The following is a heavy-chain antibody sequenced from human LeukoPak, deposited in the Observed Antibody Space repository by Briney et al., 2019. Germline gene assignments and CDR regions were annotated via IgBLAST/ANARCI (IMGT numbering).Heavy chain of an antibody. Sequence: GGSLRLSCAASGFIFSSYGMHWVRQAPGKGLEWVAVISYDGGNISYTDSVKGRFTISRDNSKNTLYLQMNSLRAVDTAVYYCAKGSKEVLFTRDHYMDVWGKGTTVTVSS. CDR3: AKGSKEVLFTRDHYMDV. CDR1: GFIFSSYG. D-gene: IGHD3-3*01. J-gene: IGHJ6*03. CDR2: ISYDGGNI. V-gene: IGHV3-30*18.